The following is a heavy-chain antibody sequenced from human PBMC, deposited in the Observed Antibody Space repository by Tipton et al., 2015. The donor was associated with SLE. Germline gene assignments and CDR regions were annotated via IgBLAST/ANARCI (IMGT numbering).Heavy chain of an antibody. CDR1: GGSISSYY. D-gene: IGHD3-3*01. CDR3: ARADPFGVVIWGY. J-gene: IGHJ4*02. CDR2: IYTSGST. Sequence: LRLSCTVSGGSISSYYWSWIRQPPGKELEWIGHIYTSGSTNYNPSLKSRVTISVDTSKNQFSLKLSSVTAADTAVYYCARADPFGVVIWGYWGQGTLVTVSS. V-gene: IGHV4-4*08.